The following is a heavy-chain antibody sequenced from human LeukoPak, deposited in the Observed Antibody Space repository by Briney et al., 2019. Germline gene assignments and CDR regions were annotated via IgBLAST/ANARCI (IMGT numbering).Heavy chain of an antibody. CDR2: ISGSGGST. D-gene: IGHD3-3*01. CDR1: GFTFSSYA. CDR3: AKDPGPTYYDFWSGYIDY. V-gene: IGHV3-23*01. Sequence: GGSLRLSCAASGFTFSSYAMSWVRQAPGKGLEWVSAISGSGGSTYYADSVKGRFTISRDNSKNTLYLQMNSLRAEDTAVYYYAKDPGPTYYDFWSGYIDYWGQGTLVTVSS. J-gene: IGHJ4*02.